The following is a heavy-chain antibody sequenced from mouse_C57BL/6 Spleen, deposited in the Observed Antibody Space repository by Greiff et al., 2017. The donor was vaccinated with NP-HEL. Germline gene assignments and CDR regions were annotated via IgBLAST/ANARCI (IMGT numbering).Heavy chain of an antibody. CDR2: IWTGGGT. D-gene: IGHD2-3*01. Sequence: QVQLQQSGPGLVAPSQSLSITCTVSGFSLTSYAISWVRQPPGKGLEWLGVIWTGGGTNYNSALKSRLSISKDNSKSQVFLKMNSLQTDDTARYYCARNYDGYYVGAMDYWGQGTSVTVSS. V-gene: IGHV2-9-1*01. CDR3: ARNYDGYYVGAMDY. J-gene: IGHJ4*01. CDR1: GFSLTSYA.